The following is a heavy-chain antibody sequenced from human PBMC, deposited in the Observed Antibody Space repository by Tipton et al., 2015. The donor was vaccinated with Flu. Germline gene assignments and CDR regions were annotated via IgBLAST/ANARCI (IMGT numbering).Heavy chain of an antibody. J-gene: IGHJ4*02. CDR1: GFTLSTYW. CDR3: VRAIAAAGSR. CDR2: IKQDGSEK. D-gene: IGHD6-13*01. Sequence: QLVQSGGGLVQPGGSLRLSCAASGFTLSTYWMSWVRQAPGKGLEWVANIKQDGSEKYYVDSVKGRFTISRDNAKNSLYLQMNSLRVEDTAVYYCVRAIAAAGSRWGQGTLVTVSS. V-gene: IGHV3-7*01.